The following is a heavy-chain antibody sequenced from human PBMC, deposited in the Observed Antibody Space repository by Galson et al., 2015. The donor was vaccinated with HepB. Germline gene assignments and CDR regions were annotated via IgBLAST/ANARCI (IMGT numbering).Heavy chain of an antibody. CDR3: ATVSTGTMIEGYGTSDF. Sequence: SVKVSCKVSGYTLTELSMHWVRQAPGKGLEWMGGFDPEDDETIYAQKFQGRVTMTEDTSTDTAYMELSSLRSEDTAIYYCATVSTGTMIEGYGTSDFWGQGTMVTVSS. D-gene: IGHD5-18*01. CDR2: FDPEDDET. CDR1: GYTLTELS. V-gene: IGHV1-24*01. J-gene: IGHJ3*01.